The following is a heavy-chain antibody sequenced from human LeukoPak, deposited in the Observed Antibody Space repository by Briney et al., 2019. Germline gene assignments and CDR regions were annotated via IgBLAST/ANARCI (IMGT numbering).Heavy chain of an antibody. V-gene: IGHV3-74*01. CDR2: INTDGSST. CDR1: GFTFDDYA. Sequence: PGGSLRLSCAASGFTFDDYAMHWVRQAPGKGLVWVSRINTDGSSTSYADSVKGRFTISRDNAKNTLYLQMNSLRAEDTAVYYCARAPRLGPLGYWGQGTLVTVSS. D-gene: IGHD3-9*01. J-gene: IGHJ4*02. CDR3: ARAPRLGPLGY.